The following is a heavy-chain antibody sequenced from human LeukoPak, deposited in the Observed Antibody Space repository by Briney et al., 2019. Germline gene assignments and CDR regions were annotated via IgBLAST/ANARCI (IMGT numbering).Heavy chain of an antibody. CDR1: GFXFSSYG. D-gene: IGHD6-13*01. V-gene: IGHV3-33*01. CDR2: IWYDGSNK. Sequence: GGSLRLSCAASGFXFSSYGIHWVRQAPGKGLEWVAVIWYDGSNKYYADSVKGRFTISRDNSKNTLYLQMNSLRAEDTAVYYCAREGSSSWYVGWFDPWGQGTLVTVSS. CDR3: AREGSSSWYVGWFDP. J-gene: IGHJ5*02.